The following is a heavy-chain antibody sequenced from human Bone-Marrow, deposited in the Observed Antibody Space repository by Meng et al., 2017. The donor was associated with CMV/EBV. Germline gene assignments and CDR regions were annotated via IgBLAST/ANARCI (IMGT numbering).Heavy chain of an antibody. J-gene: IGHJ4*02. CDR3: AREVDIRYYFDY. CDR2: IIPILGIA. Sequence: SVKVSCKASGGTFSSYAISWVRQAPGQGLEWMGGIIPILGIANYAQKFQGRVTITADKSTSTAYMELSSLRSEDTAVYYCAREVDIRYYFDYWGQGTLVTVSS. D-gene: IGHD5-12*01. V-gene: IGHV1-69*10. CDR1: GGTFSSYA.